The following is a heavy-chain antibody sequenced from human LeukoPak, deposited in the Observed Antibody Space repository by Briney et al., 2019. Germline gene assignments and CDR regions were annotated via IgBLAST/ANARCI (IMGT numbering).Heavy chain of an antibody. D-gene: IGHD1-20*01. Sequence: GASVKVSCKASGYTFTSYGISWVRQAPGQGLEWMGRIIPIFGTANYAQKFQGRVTITTDESTSTAYMELSSLRSEDTAVYYCAITITGTTSRFGAFDIWGQGTMVTVSS. V-gene: IGHV1-69*05. CDR2: IIPIFGTA. CDR3: AITITGTTSRFGAFDI. J-gene: IGHJ3*02. CDR1: GYTFTSYG.